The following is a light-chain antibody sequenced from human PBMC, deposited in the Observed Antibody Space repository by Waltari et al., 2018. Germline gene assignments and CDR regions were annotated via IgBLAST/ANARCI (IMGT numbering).Light chain of an antibody. V-gene: IGLV6-57*01. CDR3: QSHDTSKAWV. Sequence: NFMLTQPHSVSESPGKTVTISCTRSSGSIASNSVQWYQQRPGSSPPTIIFEDNQRPSGVPDRFSGSIDSASNSASLTISGLRTEDEADYYCQSHDTSKAWVLGGGTKLTVL. CDR2: EDN. CDR1: SGSIASNS. J-gene: IGLJ3*02.